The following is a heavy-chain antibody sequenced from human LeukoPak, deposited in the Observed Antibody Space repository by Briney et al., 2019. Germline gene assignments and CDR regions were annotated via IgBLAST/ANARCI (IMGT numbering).Heavy chain of an antibody. J-gene: IGHJ4*02. V-gene: IGHV3-74*01. CDR1: GFAFSSYW. CDR2: INSDGSGT. Sequence: PWGSLRLSCAASGFAFSSYWMHWVRQAPGKGLVWVSRINSDGSGTSYADSVKGRFTISRDNAKNTLYLQMNSLRAEDTAVYYCARVVSGYFDYWGQGTLVTVSS. CDR3: ARVVSGYFDY.